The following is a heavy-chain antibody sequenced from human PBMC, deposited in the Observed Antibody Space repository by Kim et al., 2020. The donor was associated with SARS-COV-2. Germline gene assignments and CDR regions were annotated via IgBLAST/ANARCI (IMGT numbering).Heavy chain of an antibody. CDR2: ISWNSGSI. V-gene: IGHV3-9*01. Sequence: GGSLRLSCAASGFTFDDYAMHWVRQAPGKGLEWVSGISWNSGSIGYADSVKGRFTISRDNAKNSLYLQMNSLRAEDTALYYCAKDISYRVRFGEFPCDYWGQGTLVTVSS. D-gene: IGHD3-10*01. CDR1: GFTFDDYA. CDR3: AKDISYRVRFGEFPCDY. J-gene: IGHJ4*02.